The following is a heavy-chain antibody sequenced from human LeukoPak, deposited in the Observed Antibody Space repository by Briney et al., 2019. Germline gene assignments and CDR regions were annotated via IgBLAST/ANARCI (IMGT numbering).Heavy chain of an antibody. CDR2: IYYSGST. V-gene: IGHV4-59*01. D-gene: IGHD2-15*01. Sequence: SETLSLTCTVSGGSISSYYWSWIRQPPGKGLEWIGYIYYSGSTNYNPSLKSRVTISVDTSKNQFSLKLSSVTAADTAVYYCTRVGGRPVWYFDLWGRGTLVTVSS. CDR3: TRVGGRPVWYFDL. J-gene: IGHJ2*01. CDR1: GGSISSYY.